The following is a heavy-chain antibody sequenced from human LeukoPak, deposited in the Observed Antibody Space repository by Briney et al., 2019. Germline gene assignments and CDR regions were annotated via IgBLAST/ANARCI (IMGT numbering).Heavy chain of an antibody. Sequence: SETLSLTCTVSGGSISSHYWSWIRQPAGKGLEWIGRIYISGDTDYNPSLKSRVTTSVDTSKNQFFLKLSSVTAADTAVYYCARDQRAYYHMDVWGKGTTVTVSS. CDR2: IYISGDT. CDR3: ARDQRAYYHMDV. J-gene: IGHJ6*03. V-gene: IGHV4-4*07. CDR1: GGSISSHY.